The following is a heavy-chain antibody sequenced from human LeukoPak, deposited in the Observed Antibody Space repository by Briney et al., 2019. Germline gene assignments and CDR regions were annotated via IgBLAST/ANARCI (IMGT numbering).Heavy chain of an antibody. V-gene: IGHV3-48*03. CDR1: GFTFSSYE. Sequence: GGSLRLSCAASGFTFSSYEMNWPREPPGKGLEWVSYISSSGSTIYYADSVKGRFTISRDNAKNSLYLQMNSLRAEDTAVYYCATLGALVVITHWYFDLWGRGTLVTVSS. CDR2: ISSSGSTI. CDR3: ATLGALVVITHWYFDL. D-gene: IGHD3-22*01. J-gene: IGHJ2*01.